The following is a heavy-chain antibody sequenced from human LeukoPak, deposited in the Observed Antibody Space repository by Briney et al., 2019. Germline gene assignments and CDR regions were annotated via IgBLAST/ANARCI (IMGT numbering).Heavy chain of an antibody. CDR2: ISAYNGNT. CDR1: GYTFTSYG. D-gene: IGHD2-21*01. Sequence: ASVKVSCKASGYTFTSYGISWVRQAPGQGLEWMGWISAYNGNTNYAQKLQGRVTMTTDTSTSTAYMELRSLRSDDTAVYYCASLCGGDCYLDAFDIWGQGTMVTVSS. J-gene: IGHJ3*02. CDR3: ASLCGGDCYLDAFDI. V-gene: IGHV1-18*01.